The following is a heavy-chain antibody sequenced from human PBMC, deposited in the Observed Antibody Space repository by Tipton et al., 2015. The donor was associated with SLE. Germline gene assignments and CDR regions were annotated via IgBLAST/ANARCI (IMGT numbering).Heavy chain of an antibody. CDR1: GFTFSHYS. D-gene: IGHD6-13*01. CDR2: ISSSTYI. CDR3: ARDPSYREKQLGVFDY. Sequence: SLRLSCAASGFTFSHYSMNWVRQAPGKGLEWVSSISSSTYIDYADSVKGRFTISRDNAKNSLYLQMNSLRAEDRGVYYCARDPSYREKQLGVFDYWGQGALVIVSS. J-gene: IGHJ4*02. V-gene: IGHV3-21*03.